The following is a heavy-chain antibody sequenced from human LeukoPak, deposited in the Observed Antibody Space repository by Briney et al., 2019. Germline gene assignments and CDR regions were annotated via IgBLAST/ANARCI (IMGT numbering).Heavy chain of an antibody. CDR3: AKDQYGSGSYYTPSRY. J-gene: IGHJ4*02. Sequence: PGGTLRLSCAASGFTFSSYGMSWVRQAPGKGLEWVSAISGSGGSTYYADSVKGRFTISRDNSKNTLYLQMNSLRAEDTAVYYCAKDQYGSGSYYTPSRYWGLGTLVTVSS. D-gene: IGHD3-10*01. CDR1: GFTFSSYG. CDR2: ISGSGGST. V-gene: IGHV3-23*01.